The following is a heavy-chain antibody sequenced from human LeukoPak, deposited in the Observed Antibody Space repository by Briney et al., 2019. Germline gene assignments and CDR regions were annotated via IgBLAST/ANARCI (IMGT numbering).Heavy chain of an antibody. V-gene: IGHV3-7*03. CDR3: AKSPIVLMVYAMGDY. D-gene: IGHD2-8*01. CDR1: GFTFSSYW. Sequence: GGSLRLSCAASGFTFSSYWMSWVRQAPGKGLEWVANIKQDGSEKYYVDSVKGRFTISRDNAKNSLYLQMNSLRGEDTAVYYCAKSPIVLMVYAMGDYWGQGTLVTVSS. J-gene: IGHJ4*02. CDR2: IKQDGSEK.